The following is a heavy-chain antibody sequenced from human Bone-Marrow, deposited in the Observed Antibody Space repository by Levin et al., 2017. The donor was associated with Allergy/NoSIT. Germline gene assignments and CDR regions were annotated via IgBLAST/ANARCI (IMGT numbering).Heavy chain of an antibody. V-gene: IGHV3-11*01. D-gene: IGHD2-21*02. CDR3: ARDWAHIVVVTAMGWFDP. J-gene: IGHJ5*02. CDR1: GFTFSDYY. Sequence: PGGSLRLSCAASGFTFSDYYMSWIRQAPGKGLEWVSYISSSGSTIYYADSVKGRFTISRDNAKNSLYLQMNSLRAEDTAVYYCARDWAHIVVVTAMGWFDPWGQGTLVTVSS. CDR2: ISSSGSTI.